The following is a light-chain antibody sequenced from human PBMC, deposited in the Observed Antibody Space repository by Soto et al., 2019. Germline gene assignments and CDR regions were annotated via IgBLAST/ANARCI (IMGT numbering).Light chain of an antibody. V-gene: IGKV3-20*01. CDR2: GAS. J-gene: IGKJ4*01. CDR1: QSVSSTY. CDR3: QQYDSSPLT. Sequence: ILLTQSPCTLSLSPGYRPTLSCRASQSVSSTYLAWYKQKVGQAPRLLIYGASTRATGIPGRFSVSGSGTDFTLTISRLAPEDFVVYYCQQYDSSPLTFGGGTKVDIK.